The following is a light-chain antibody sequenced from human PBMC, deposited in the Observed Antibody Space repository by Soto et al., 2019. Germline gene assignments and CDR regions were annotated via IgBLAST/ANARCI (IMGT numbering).Light chain of an antibody. CDR1: QSISSW. V-gene: IGKV1-5*03. Sequence: TQMTQSPSTLSASVGDRVTITCRASQSISSWLAWYQQKPGKAPKLLIYNASSLESGVPSRFSGSGSGTEFTLTISSLQPDDFATYYCQQYNSYPWTCGQGTKVDIK. CDR2: NAS. CDR3: QQYNSYPWT. J-gene: IGKJ1*01.